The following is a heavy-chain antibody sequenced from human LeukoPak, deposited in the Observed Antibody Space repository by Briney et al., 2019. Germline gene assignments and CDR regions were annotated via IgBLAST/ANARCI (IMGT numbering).Heavy chain of an antibody. Sequence: SQTLSLTCTVSGGSISSGSYYWSWVRQPAGKGLEWIGRIYTSGSTDYNPSLKSRVTISVDTSRNQFSLKLTSVTAADTAVYYCAVSSSTGDFDPWGQGTLVTVSS. CDR3: AVSSSTGDFDP. CDR1: GGSISSGSYY. J-gene: IGHJ5*02. V-gene: IGHV4-61*02. D-gene: IGHD6-6*01. CDR2: IYTSGST.